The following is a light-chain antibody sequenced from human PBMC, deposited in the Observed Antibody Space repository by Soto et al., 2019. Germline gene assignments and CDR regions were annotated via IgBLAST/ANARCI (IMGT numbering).Light chain of an antibody. CDR1: QSVSSYY. CDR2: AAS. V-gene: IGKV3-20*01. J-gene: IGKJ1*01. Sequence: EIVLTQSPGTLSLSPGERATLSCRASQSVSSYYLAWYQQKPGQAPRLLIYAASSRATGIPDRFSGGGSGTDFTLTISRLEPEDFEVYYFQPCGSSQWIFGQGTKVDIX. CDR3: QPCGSSQWI.